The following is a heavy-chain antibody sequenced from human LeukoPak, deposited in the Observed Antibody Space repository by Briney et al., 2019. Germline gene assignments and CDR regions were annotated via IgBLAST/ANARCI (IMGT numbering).Heavy chain of an antibody. V-gene: IGHV4-30-2*04. Sequence: PTGGVYYNPSLRRRVTLSIDTSRNQVSLKVTSVTAADTALYYCARVVASTSIDSWGQGILVTVSS. CDR3: ARVVASTSIDS. CDR2: PTGGV. J-gene: IGHJ4*02. D-gene: IGHD2-15*01.